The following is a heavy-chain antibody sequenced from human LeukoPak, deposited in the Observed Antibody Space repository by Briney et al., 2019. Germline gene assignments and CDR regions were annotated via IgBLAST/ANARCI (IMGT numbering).Heavy chain of an antibody. CDR2: IRGGGGSA. J-gene: IGHJ3*02. CDR3: ARDSGFSSPKSAFDI. V-gene: IGHV3-23*01. D-gene: IGHD3-10*01. Sequence: GGSLRLSCTASGFTFSAYAMMWVRQAPGKGPEWVSAIRGGGGSAFYADSVKGRFTISRDNSKYTLFLQMNSLRAEDTAVYYCARDSGFSSPKSAFDIWGLGTMVTVPS. CDR1: GFTFSAYA.